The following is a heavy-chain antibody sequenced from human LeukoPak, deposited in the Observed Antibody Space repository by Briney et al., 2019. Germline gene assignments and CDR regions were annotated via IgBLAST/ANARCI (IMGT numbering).Heavy chain of an antibody. J-gene: IGHJ4*02. CDR2: IYHSGST. V-gene: IGHV4-38-2*01. CDR1: GCSISSGYY. Sequence: SETLSLTCAVSGCSISSGYYWGWIRQPPGKGLEWIGSIYHSGSTYYNPSLKSRVTISVDTSKNQFSLKLSSVTAADTAVYYCARHDPAGYSSSWYGYWGQGTLVTVSS. CDR3: ARHDPAGYSSSWYGY. D-gene: IGHD6-13*01.